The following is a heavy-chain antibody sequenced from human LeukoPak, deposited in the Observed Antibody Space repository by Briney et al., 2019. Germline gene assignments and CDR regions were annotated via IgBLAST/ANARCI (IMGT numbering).Heavy chain of an antibody. CDR1: GYTFTSYG. D-gene: IGHD2-15*01. CDR2: ISAYNGNT. J-gene: IGHJ6*02. V-gene: IGHV1-18*01. CDR3: ASCGSCYSDYYYYYGMDV. Sequence: GASVKVSCKASGYTFTSYGISWVRQAPARGRAGMGWISAYNGNTNYAQKLQDRVTMTTDTSTSTAYMELRSLRSDDTAVYYCASCGSCYSDYYYYYGMDVWGQGTTVTVSS.